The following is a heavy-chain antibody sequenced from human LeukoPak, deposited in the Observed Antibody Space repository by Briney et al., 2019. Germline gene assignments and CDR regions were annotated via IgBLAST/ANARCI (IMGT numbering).Heavy chain of an antibody. CDR2: ISASDGRT. D-gene: IGHD3-3*01. CDR1: GFTFSSYV. J-gene: IGHJ3*02. Sequence: GGSLRLSCAASGFTFSSYVMSWVRQAPGKGLEWVSTISASDGRTFYADSVMGRFTISRDNSNNTPFLQMNSLRAEDTAVYYCAKTYYDFWTGYYRGDHDAFDIWGQGTMVTVSS. CDR3: AKTYYDFWTGYYRGDHDAFDI. V-gene: IGHV3-23*01.